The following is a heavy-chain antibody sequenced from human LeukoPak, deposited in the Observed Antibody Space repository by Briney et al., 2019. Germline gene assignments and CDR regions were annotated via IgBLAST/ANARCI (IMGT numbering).Heavy chain of an antibody. V-gene: IGHV3-64D*06. D-gene: IGHD4-17*01. CDR1: GFTFSSYA. J-gene: IGHJ5*02. CDR2: ISSNGGST. Sequence: GGSLRLPCSASGFTFSSYAMHWVRQAPGKGLEYVSAISSNGGSTYYADSVKGRFTISRDNSKNTLYLQMSSLRAEDTAVYYCVKGGDYGDPFDPWGQGTLVTVSS. CDR3: VKGGDYGDPFDP.